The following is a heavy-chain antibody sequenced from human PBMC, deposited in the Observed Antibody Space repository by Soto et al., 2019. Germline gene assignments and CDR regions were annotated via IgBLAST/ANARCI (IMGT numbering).Heavy chain of an antibody. Sequence: QVQLVQSGAEVKKPGSSVKVSCKASGAPSSGYAFTWVGKAPGKGLGWMGGIIPIFGTANYAQKFQGRVTITADESTSTAYMELSSLRSEDTAVYYCARSKDYYYYYGMDVWGQGTTVTVSS. J-gene: IGHJ6*02. CDR1: GAPSSGYA. V-gene: IGHV1-69*01. CDR3: ARSKDYYYYYGMDV. CDR2: IIPIFGTA.